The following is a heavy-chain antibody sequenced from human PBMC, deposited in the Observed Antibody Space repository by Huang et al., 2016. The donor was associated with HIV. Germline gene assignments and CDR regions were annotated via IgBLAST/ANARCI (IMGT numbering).Heavy chain of an antibody. Sequence: EVLLLESGGGLVQPGGSLRLSCVASGFTFSSYTMSWVRQASGKGLDVVSGITDGINNRNYAHSVKGRFAVSRDDSTNTLYLQMNSLRAEDTAVYYCAKDADTSGYDVLGPFGSWGQGTLVTVSS. CDR3: AKDADTSGYDVLGPFGS. CDR1: GFTFSSYT. D-gene: IGHD3-3*01. CDR2: ITDGINNR. V-gene: IGHV3-23*01. J-gene: IGHJ4*02.